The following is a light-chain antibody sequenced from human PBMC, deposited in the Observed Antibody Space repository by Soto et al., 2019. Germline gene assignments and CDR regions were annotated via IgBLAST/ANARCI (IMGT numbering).Light chain of an antibody. CDR3: QQYNNWWT. CDR2: GAS. Sequence: EIVMTQSPATLSVSPGERATLSCRASQSVRNNLAWYQKKPGQAPRLLIYGASTRATGIPARFSGSESGTEFTLTTSSLQSEDFAFYYCQQYNNWWTFGQGTRVDIK. V-gene: IGKV3-15*01. J-gene: IGKJ1*01. CDR1: QSVRNN.